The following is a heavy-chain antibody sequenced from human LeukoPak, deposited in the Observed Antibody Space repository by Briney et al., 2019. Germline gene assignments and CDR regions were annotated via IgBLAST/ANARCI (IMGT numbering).Heavy chain of an antibody. D-gene: IGHD3-22*01. J-gene: IGHJ4*02. Sequence: SETLSLTCTVSGGSITSYYWSWIRQPPGKGLEWIGSIYYSGSTNYSPSLKSRVTISIDTSKNQFSLKLTSVTAADTAVYYCARGSADSSGYLLSYFDYWGQGTLVTVSS. CDR1: GGSITSYY. CDR2: IYYSGST. CDR3: ARGSADSSGYLLSYFDY. V-gene: IGHV4-59*01.